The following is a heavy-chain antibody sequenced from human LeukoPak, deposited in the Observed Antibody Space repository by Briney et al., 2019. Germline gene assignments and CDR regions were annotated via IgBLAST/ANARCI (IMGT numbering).Heavy chain of an antibody. CDR1: GYSISSGYY. Sequence: PSETLSLTCTVSGYSISSGYYWGWIRQPPGKGLEWIGSIYHSGSTYYNPSLKSRVTISVDTSKNQFSLKLSSVTAADTAVYYCARLVSSYQSNWFDPWGQGTLVTVSS. V-gene: IGHV4-38-2*02. J-gene: IGHJ5*02. D-gene: IGHD6-13*01. CDR3: ARLVSSYQSNWFDP. CDR2: IYHSGST.